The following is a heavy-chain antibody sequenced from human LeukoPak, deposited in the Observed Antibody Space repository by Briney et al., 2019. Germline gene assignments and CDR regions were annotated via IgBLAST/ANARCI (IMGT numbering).Heavy chain of an antibody. J-gene: IGHJ4*02. Sequence: GGSLRLSCVVSGFAFTSYWMHWVRQAPGKGLVWVSRINSDGSSSDYADSVKGRFTISRDNAKNTLYLQMNSLRAEDTAVYYCARPGGGYFDYWGPGTLVTVSS. D-gene: IGHD1-14*01. CDR2: INSDGSSS. CDR1: GFAFTSYW. CDR3: ARPGGGYFDY. V-gene: IGHV3-74*01.